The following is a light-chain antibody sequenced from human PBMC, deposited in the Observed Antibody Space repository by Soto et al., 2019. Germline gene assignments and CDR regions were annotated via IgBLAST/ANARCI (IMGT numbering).Light chain of an antibody. CDR2: DVN. Sequence: QSVLTQPASVSGSPGQSITISCTGTRSDIGAYNFVSWYQQHPGEVPKLILYDVNVRPSGVSNRFSGSKSGNTASLTISGLQAEDEADYYCTSWTTSTTMIFGGGTKLTV. CDR3: TSWTTSTTMI. CDR1: RSDIGAYNF. V-gene: IGLV2-14*03. J-gene: IGLJ2*01.